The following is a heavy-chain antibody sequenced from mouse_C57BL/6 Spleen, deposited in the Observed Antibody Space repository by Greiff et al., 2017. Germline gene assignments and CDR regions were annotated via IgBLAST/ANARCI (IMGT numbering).Heavy chain of an antibody. CDR2: ISGGGGNT. CDR3: ARHGSSGPAWFAY. J-gene: IGHJ3*01. CDR1: GFTFSSYT. Sequence: EVQLVESGGGLVKPGGSLKLSCAASGFTFSSYTMSWVRQTPEKRLEWVATISGGGGNTYYPDSVKGRFTISRDNAKNTLYLQMSSLRSEDTALYYCARHGSSGPAWFAYWGQGTLVTVSA. V-gene: IGHV5-9*01. D-gene: IGHD3-2*02.